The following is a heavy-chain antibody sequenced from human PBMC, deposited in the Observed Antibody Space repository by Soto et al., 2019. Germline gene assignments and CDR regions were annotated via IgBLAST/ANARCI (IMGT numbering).Heavy chain of an antibody. D-gene: IGHD3-10*01. CDR1: GGSVSSGAYY. Sequence: SETLSLTCTVSGGSVSSGAYYWSWIRQPPGKGLEWIGYISFTGDTTYNPSLKSRVTIAVDTSKNQFSLKLSSVTAADTAVYYCARGRGVRIRSGLGGYYYYYMDVWGKGTTVTVSS. V-gene: IGHV4-61*08. CDR2: ISFTGDT. J-gene: IGHJ6*03. CDR3: ARGRGVRIRSGLGGYYYYYMDV.